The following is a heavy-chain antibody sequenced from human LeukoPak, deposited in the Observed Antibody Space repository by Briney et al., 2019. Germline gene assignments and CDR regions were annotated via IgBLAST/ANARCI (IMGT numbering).Heavy chain of an antibody. Sequence: LTGGSLRLSCTASGFTFGDYVMSWVRQAPGKGVEWVVFIRSKAYGGTTKNAASVKGRFTISRDESRSIAYLQMNSLKTEDTAVYYCTRRYNYDSSGYYYVRDAFDIWGQGTMVTVSS. V-gene: IGHV3-49*04. D-gene: IGHD3-22*01. CDR1: GFTFGDYV. CDR3: TRRYNYDSSGYYYVRDAFDI. CDR2: IRSKAYGGTT. J-gene: IGHJ3*02.